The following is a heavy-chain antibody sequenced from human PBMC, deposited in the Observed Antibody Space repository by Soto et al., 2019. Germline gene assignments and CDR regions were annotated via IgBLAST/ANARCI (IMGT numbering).Heavy chain of an antibody. Sequence: GESLKISCAASGFTFSSYGMHWVRQAPGKGLEWVAVISYDGSNKYYADSVKGRFTISRDNSKNTLYLQMNSLRAEDTAVYYCAKVPYSGSYWGNWFDPWGQGTLVTVSS. V-gene: IGHV3-30*18. J-gene: IGHJ5*02. CDR2: ISYDGSNK. CDR3: AKVPYSGSYWGNWFDP. CDR1: GFTFSSYG. D-gene: IGHD1-26*01.